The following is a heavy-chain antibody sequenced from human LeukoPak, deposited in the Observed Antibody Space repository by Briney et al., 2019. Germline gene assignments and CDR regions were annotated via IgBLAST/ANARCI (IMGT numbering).Heavy chain of an antibody. D-gene: IGHD3-9*01. J-gene: IGHJ4*02. V-gene: IGHV3-48*03. CDR2: ISSSGDTI. Sequence: GGSLRLSCAASGFTLSSYEMNWVRQAPGKGLEWVSYISSSGDTIYYADSVKGRFTISRDNAKNSLYLQMNSLRAEDTALYYCAKGLYYDILTGYSDYWGQGTLVTVSS. CDR1: GFTLSSYE. CDR3: AKGLYYDILTGYSDY.